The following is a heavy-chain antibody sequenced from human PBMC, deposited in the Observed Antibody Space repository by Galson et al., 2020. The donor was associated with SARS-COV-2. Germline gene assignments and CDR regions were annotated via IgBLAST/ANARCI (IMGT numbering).Heavy chain of an antibody. CDR3: ARGGSRPIMVFDYYYFYMDV. D-gene: IGHD2-8*01. CDR1: GGSFSDYS. J-gene: IGHJ6*03. Sequence: PSETLSLTCAVYGGSFSDYSWTWVRQPPGKGLEWIGEISHSGSTNYSPSLKSRVFMSVDTSKNQFSLKLSSVTAADTAVYFCARGGSRPIMVFDYYYFYMDVWGKGTTVTVSS. V-gene: IGHV4-34*01. CDR2: ISHSGST.